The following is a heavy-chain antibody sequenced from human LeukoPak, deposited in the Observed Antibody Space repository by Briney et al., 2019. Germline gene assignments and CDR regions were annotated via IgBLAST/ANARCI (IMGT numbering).Heavy chain of an antibody. CDR1: GSYINNYY. J-gene: IGHJ4*02. CDR2: IYYSGKT. CDR3: ARAESVAGTDY. D-gene: IGHD6-19*01. Sequence: SETLSLTCSVSGSYINNYYWGWIRQAPGKGPEWIGSIYYSGKTYYNSSLRSRVTISLDTSKKQFSLNLFYVTAADTAMYYCARAESVAGTDYWGQGTLVTVSS. V-gene: IGHV4-39*07.